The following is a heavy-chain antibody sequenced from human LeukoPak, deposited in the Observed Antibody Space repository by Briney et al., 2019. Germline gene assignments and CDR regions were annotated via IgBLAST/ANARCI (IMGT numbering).Heavy chain of an antibody. V-gene: IGHV4-34*01. CDR1: GGSFSGYY. Sequence: SETLSLTCAVYGGSFSGYYWSWIRQPPGKGLEWIGEINHSGSTNYNPSLKSRVTISVDTSKNQFSLKLSSVTAADTAVYYCARARRPAYSYGSVFDYWGQGTLVTVSS. D-gene: IGHD5-18*01. CDR2: INHSGST. CDR3: ARARRPAYSYGSVFDY. J-gene: IGHJ4*02.